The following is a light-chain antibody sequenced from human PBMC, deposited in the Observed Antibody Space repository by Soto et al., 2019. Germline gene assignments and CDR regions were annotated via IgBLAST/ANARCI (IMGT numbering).Light chain of an antibody. CDR2: EGS. J-gene: IGLJ1*01. CDR1: SSDVGSYNL. V-gene: IGLV2-23*01. Sequence: QSVLTQPASVSGSPGQSITISCTGTSSDVGSYNLVSWYQQHPGKAPKLMIYEGSKRPSGVSHRFFGSKSGNTASLTISGLQSEEEADYYCCSYAGSRILFGNGTKVTVL. CDR3: CSYAGSRIL.